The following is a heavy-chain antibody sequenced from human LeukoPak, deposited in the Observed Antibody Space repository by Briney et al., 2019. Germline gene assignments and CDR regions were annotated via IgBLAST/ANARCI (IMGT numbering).Heavy chain of an antibody. Sequence: SETLSLTCTASGGSISSYYWSWIRQPPGKGLEWIGYIYYSGSTNYNPSLKSRVTISVDTSKNQFSLKLTSVTAADPAVYYCARHEGRVATFVYHYYMDVWGKGTTVTVSS. D-gene: IGHD5-12*01. CDR1: GGSISSYY. CDR2: IYYSGST. V-gene: IGHV4-59*08. J-gene: IGHJ6*03. CDR3: ARHEGRVATFVYHYYMDV.